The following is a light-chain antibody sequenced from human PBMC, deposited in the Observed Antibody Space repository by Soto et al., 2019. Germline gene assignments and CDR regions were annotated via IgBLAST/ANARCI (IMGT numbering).Light chain of an antibody. Sequence: EIVLTQSPGTLSLSPGERATLSCRASQSVSSRSLAWYQQKPGQAPRLLIYGASTRATGIPARFSGSGSGAEFTLTISSLQSEDFAVYYCQQYNNWPPITFGQGTRLE. V-gene: IGKV3-15*01. CDR2: GAS. CDR1: QSVSSRS. CDR3: QQYNNWPPIT. J-gene: IGKJ5*01.